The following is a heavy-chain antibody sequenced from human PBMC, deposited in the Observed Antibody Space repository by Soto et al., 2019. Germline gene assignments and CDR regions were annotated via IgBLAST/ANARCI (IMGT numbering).Heavy chain of an antibody. Sequence: EVQLLESGGGLVHPGGSLRLSCAASGFTFNHYAMSWVRQAPGKGLEWVSAISGSGDKTYHADSLTGRLAISRDNSKNKLFLELNNLSADDTAVYYGAKDWGAVWGFTNWGLGTLVTVSS. D-gene: IGHD3-16*01. CDR1: GFTFNHYA. V-gene: IGHV3-23*01. J-gene: IGHJ4*02. CDR3: AKDWGAVWGFTN. CDR2: ISGSGDKT.